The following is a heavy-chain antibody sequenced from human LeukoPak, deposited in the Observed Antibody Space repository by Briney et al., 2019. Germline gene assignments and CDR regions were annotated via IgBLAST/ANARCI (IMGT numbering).Heavy chain of an antibody. D-gene: IGHD2-2*01. CDR3: AREAYRPDYYYYMDV. Sequence: GGSLRLSCAASGFTFSNYAMSWVRQAPGKGLEWVSAISGNGERTYYADSEKGRLTISRDNSKNTLYLQMNSLRADDTAVYYCAREAYRPDYYYYMDVWGKGTTVTVSS. V-gene: IGHV3-23*01. CDR2: ISGNGERT. J-gene: IGHJ6*03. CDR1: GFTFSNYA.